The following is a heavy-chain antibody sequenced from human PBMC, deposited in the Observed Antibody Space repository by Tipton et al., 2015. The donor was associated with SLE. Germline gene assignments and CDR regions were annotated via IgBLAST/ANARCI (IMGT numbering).Heavy chain of an antibody. D-gene: IGHD1-14*01. V-gene: IGHV4-59*12. Sequence: TLSLTCTVSGGSISSYYWSWIRQPPGKGLEWIGYSYYSGSTYYNPSLKSRVTISVDTSKNQFSLKLSSVTAADTAVYYCARDTTGAFDIWGQGTMVTVSS. CDR3: ARDTTGAFDI. CDR2: SYYSGST. CDR1: GGSISSYY. J-gene: IGHJ3*02.